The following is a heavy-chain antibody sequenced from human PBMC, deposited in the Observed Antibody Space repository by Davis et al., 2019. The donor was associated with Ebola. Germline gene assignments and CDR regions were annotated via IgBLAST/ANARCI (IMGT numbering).Heavy chain of an antibody. D-gene: IGHD4-17*01. Sequence: GESLKISCAASGFIFSSYAMSWVRQDPGKGLEWVSSISVRSITYHADSVKGRFTISRDNSKNTLYLQMNSLRAEDTAVYYCAKVHPPTTVTTGWFDPRGQGTLVTVSS. V-gene: IGHV3-23*01. CDR2: ISVRSIT. CDR1: GFIFSSYA. J-gene: IGHJ5*02. CDR3: AKVHPPTTVTTGWFDP.